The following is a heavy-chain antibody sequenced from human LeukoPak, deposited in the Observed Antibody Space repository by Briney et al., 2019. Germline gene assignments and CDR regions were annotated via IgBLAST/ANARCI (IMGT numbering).Heavy chain of an antibody. V-gene: IGHV3-11*01. CDR3: ARARAAYFALFQH. CDR1: GFSISDYY. J-gene: IGHJ1*01. Sequence: PGGSLRLSCAASGFSISDYYMSWVRQAPGKGLEWISYISSGAGSTIKYADSVKGRFTISRDNAQSSLFLQMNSLRAEDTAAYFCARARAAYFALFQHWGQGSLVIVSS. CDR2: ISSGAGSTI. D-gene: IGHD3-9*01.